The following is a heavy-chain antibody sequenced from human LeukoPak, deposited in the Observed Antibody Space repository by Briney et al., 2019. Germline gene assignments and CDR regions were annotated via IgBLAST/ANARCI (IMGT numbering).Heavy chain of an antibody. J-gene: IGHJ4*02. CDR2: SSGSGSTT. CDR1: GFIFSDYY. D-gene: IGHD3-22*01. CDR3: AKSGYSYDSNNFYLYYLDY. V-gene: IGHV3-23*01. Sequence: PGGSLRLSCAASGFIFSDYYMSWIRQAPGKGLEWVSFSSGSGSTTYYADSVKGRFTISRDHSKDTLYLQMNSLRVEDTAVYYCAKSGYSYDSNNFYLYYLDYWGQGTLVTVSS.